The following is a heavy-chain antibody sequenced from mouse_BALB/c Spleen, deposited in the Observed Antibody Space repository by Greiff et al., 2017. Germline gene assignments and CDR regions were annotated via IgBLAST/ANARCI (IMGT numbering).Heavy chain of an antibody. V-gene: IGHV5-17*02. CDR1: GFTFSSFG. CDR3: ARDYGSSLLFDY. J-gene: IGHJ2*01. CDR2: ISSGSSTI. Sequence: EVNVVESGGGLVQPGGSRKLSCAASGFTFSSFGMHWVRQAPEKGLEWVAYISSGSSTIYYADTVKGRFTISRDNPKNTLFLQMTSLRSEDTAMYYCARDYGSSLLFDYWGQGTTLTVSS. D-gene: IGHD1-1*01.